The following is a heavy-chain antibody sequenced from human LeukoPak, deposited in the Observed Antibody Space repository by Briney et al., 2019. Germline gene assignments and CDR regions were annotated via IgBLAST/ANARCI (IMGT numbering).Heavy chain of an antibody. J-gene: IGHJ3*02. CDR2: INHSGST. CDR1: GGSFSGYY. CDR3: ARGMSDEAGADAFDI. D-gene: IGHD6-13*01. Sequence: PSETLSLTCAVYGGSFSGYYWSWIRQPPGKGLEWIGEINHSGSTNYNPSLKSRVTISVDASKNQFSLKLSSVTAADTAVYYCARGMSDEAGADAFDIWGQGTMVTVSS. V-gene: IGHV4-34*01.